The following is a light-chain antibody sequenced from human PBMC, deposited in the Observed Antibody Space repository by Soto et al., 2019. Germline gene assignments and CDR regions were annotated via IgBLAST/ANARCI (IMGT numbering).Light chain of an antibody. CDR3: EAWDDSLSVLV. V-gene: IGLV1-47*01. J-gene: IGLJ2*01. Sequence: QSVLTQPPSASGTPGQRVTISCSGSSSNIGSKYVYWYQQLPGPAPKLLLYRNNQRPSGVPDRFSASKSGTSASLAISGLRSEDEADYYCEAWDDSLSVLVFGGGTKLTVL. CDR2: RNN. CDR1: SSNIGSKY.